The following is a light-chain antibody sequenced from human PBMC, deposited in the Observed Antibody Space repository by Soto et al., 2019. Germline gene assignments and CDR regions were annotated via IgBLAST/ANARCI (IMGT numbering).Light chain of an antibody. Sequence: SYVLTQAPSVPVAPGKTATITCGGTNIGSKSVHWYQQKPGQAPVLVIYYDSDRPSGIPERFSGSNSGSTATLTISRVEAGDEADYYCQVWDIGSGVAFGGGTKVTVL. V-gene: IGLV3-21*04. CDR2: YDS. CDR1: NIGSKS. J-gene: IGLJ2*01. CDR3: QVWDIGSGVA.